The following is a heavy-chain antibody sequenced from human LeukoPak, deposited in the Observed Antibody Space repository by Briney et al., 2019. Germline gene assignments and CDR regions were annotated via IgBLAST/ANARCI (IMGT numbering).Heavy chain of an antibody. CDR2: ISGRGSTI. J-gene: IGHJ4*02. V-gene: IGHV3-48*03. Sequence: GGSLRLSCAASGFTFNSYEMNWVRQAPGKGLEWVSYISGRGSTIYYADSVKGRFTISRDNAKNSLYLQMNSLRAEDTAIYYCARGSYGGNYFDCWGQGTLVTVSS. CDR1: GFTFNSYE. D-gene: IGHD4-23*01. CDR3: ARGSYGGNYFDC.